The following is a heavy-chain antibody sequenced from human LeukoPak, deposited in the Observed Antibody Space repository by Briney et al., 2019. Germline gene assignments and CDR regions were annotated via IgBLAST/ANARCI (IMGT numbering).Heavy chain of an antibody. V-gene: IGHV4-39*07. J-gene: IGHJ4*02. CDR2: IYYSGST. CDR1: GGSISSSSYY. CDR3: ARVAIAAEKFDY. D-gene: IGHD6-25*01. Sequence: SETLSLTCTVSGGSISSSSYYWGWIRQPPGKGLEWIGSIYYSGSTYYNPSLKSRDTISVDTSKNQFSLKLSSVAAADTAVYYCARVAIAAEKFDYWGQGTLVTVSS.